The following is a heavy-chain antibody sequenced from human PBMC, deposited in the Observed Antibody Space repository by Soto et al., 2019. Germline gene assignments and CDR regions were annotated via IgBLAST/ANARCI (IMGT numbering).Heavy chain of an antibody. J-gene: IGHJ4*02. D-gene: IGHD1-26*01. CDR3: AREGGIVGAIDY. V-gene: IGHV1-69*13. CDR2: IIPIFGTA. Sequence: GASVKVSCKASGGTFRSYSISWVLQAPGQGLEWMGGIIPIFGTANYAQKFQGRVTITADESTSTAYMELSSLRSEDTAVYYCAREGGIVGAIDYWGQGTLVTVSS. CDR1: GGTFRSYS.